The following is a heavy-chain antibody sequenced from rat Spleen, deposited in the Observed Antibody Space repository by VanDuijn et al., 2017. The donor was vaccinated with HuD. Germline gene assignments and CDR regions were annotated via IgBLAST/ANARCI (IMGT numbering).Heavy chain of an antibody. Sequence: EVQLVESGGGLVQPGRSLKLSCAASGFTFRNYGMAWVRQAPKKGLEWVASINYEGSSTYYGDSVKGRFTISRDNAKSTLYLQMDSLRSEDTAIYYCARPTTGIPFNYWGQGVMVTVSS. J-gene: IGHJ2*01. D-gene: IGHD1-9*01. CDR1: GFTFRNYG. V-gene: IGHV5-29*01. CDR3: ARPTTGIPFNY. CDR2: INYEGSST.